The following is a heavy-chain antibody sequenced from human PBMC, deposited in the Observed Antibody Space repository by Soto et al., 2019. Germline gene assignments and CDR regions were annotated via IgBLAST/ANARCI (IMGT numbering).Heavy chain of an antibody. J-gene: IGHJ4*02. CDR1: GFTFSSYG. V-gene: IGHV3-30*18. CDR3: AKDISFGVVVIYYFDY. Sequence: PGGSLRLSCAASGFTFSSYGMHWVRQAPGKGLEWVAVISYDGSNKYYADSVKGRFTISRDNSKNTLYLQMNSLRAEDTAVYYCAKDISFGVVVIYYFDYWGQGTLVTVSS. CDR2: ISYDGSNK. D-gene: IGHD3-22*01.